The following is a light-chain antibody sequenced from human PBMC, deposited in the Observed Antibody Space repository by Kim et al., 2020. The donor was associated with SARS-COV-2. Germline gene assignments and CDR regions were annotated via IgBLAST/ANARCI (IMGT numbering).Light chain of an antibody. J-gene: IGLJ2*01. CDR3: NSRDSNDNVV. V-gene: IGLV3-19*01. Sequence: VALGQTVRITCQGESLRSYYATWYQQKQGQAPILVIYGKNNRPSGIPDRFSGSSSGNTASLTITGTQAGDEADYYCNSRDSNDNVVFGGGTQLTVL. CDR1: SLRSYY. CDR2: GKN.